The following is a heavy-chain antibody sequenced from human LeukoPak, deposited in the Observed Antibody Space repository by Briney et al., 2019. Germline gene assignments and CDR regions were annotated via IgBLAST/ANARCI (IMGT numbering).Heavy chain of an antibody. CDR2: ISGSGGST. J-gene: IGHJ4*02. V-gene: IGHV3-23*01. CDR1: GFTFSSYA. CDR3: AKVGISSSGWPFDY. D-gene: IGHD6-19*01. Sequence: PGGSLRLSCAASGFTFSSYAMSWVRQAPGKGLEWVSAISGSGGSTYYADSVKGRFTISRDNSKNTLYLQMNSLRAEDAAVYYCAKVGISSSGWPFDYWGQGTLVTVSS.